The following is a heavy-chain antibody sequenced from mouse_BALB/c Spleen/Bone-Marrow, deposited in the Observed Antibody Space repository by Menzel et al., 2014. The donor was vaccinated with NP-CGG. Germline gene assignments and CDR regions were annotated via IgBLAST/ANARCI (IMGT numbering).Heavy chain of an antibody. CDR3: ARHPYGNFGAMDY. D-gene: IGHD2-1*01. CDR2: ISNGGVST. J-gene: IGHJ4*01. Sequence: EVKLMESGGGLVQPGGSLKLSCATSGFTFSDYYMYWVRQTPEKRLEWVAYISNGGVSTYHPDTVKGRFTISRDNAKNTLYLQMSRLKSEDTAMYYCARHPYGNFGAMDYWGQGTSVTVSS. CDR1: GFTFSDYY. V-gene: IGHV5-12*02.